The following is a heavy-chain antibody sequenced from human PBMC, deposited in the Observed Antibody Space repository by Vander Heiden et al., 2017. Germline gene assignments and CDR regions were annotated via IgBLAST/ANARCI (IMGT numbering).Heavy chain of an antibody. D-gene: IGHD1-26*01. CDR2: IWYDGSNK. J-gene: IGHJ4*02. Sequence: QVQLVESGGGVVQPGRSLRLSCAASGFTFSSYGMHWVRQAPGKGLEWVAVIWYDGSNKYYADSVKGRFTISRDNSKNTLYLQMNSLRAEDTAVYYCAREITMELLIDYWGQGTLVTVSS. CDR3: AREITMELLIDY. CDR1: GFTFSSYG. V-gene: IGHV3-33*01.